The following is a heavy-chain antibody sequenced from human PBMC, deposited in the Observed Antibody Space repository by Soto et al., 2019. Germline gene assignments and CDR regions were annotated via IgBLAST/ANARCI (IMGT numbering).Heavy chain of an antibody. CDR1: GFTFSNAW. CDR2: IKSKTDGGTT. CDR3: TTGGTDYDYIWGCYRRLDY. J-gene: IGHJ4*02. Sequence: EVQLVESGGGLVKPGGSLRLSCAASGFTFSNAWMSWVRQAPGKGLEWVGRIKSKTDGGTTDYAAPVKGRFTISRDDYKNTLYMQMNSLKTEDTAVYYCTTGGTDYDYIWGCYRRLDYWGQGTLVTVSS. V-gene: IGHV3-15*01. D-gene: IGHD3-16*02.